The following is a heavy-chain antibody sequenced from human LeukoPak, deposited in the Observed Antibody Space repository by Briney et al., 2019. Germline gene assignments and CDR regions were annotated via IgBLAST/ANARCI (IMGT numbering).Heavy chain of an antibody. CDR2: IYTSGST. D-gene: IGHD3-10*01. CDR1: GGSISSYY. Sequence: SSETLSLTCTVSGGSISSYYWSWIRQPPGKGLEWIGYIYTSGSTNYNPSLKSRVTISVDTSKNQFSLKLSSVTAADTAVYYCARVSGGSGSYGGEFDYWGQGTLVTVSS. V-gene: IGHV4-4*09. CDR3: ARVSGGSGSYGGEFDY. J-gene: IGHJ4*02.